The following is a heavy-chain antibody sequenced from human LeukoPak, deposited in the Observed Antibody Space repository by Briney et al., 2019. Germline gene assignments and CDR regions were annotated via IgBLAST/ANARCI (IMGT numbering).Heavy chain of an antibody. J-gene: IGHJ6*03. D-gene: IGHD5-18*01. V-gene: IGHV4-34*01. Sequence: SETLSLTCAVYGGSFSGYYWSWIRQPPGKGLEWIGEINHSGSTNYNPSLKSRVTISVDTSKNQFSLKLSSVTAADTAVYYCARLAVSPAAMAKNYYYYYYMDVWGKGTTVTISS. CDR1: GGSFSGYY. CDR2: INHSGST. CDR3: ARLAVSPAAMAKNYYYYYYMDV.